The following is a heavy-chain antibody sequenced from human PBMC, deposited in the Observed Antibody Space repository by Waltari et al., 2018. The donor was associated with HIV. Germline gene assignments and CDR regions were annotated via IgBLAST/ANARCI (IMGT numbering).Heavy chain of an antibody. CDR1: ESSITSSY. CDR3: ARDQVYSGNSPGRVGMDV. CDR2: ISYSGST. V-gene: IGHV4-59*01. J-gene: IGHJ6*02. Sequence: QVQLQESGPGVVQPSETLSLTCTVSESSITSSYSSWIRQPPGRGLEWIGYISYSGSTTYNPSLKTRVTISRDTSTNQFSLRLTAVTAADTAVYYCARDQVYSGNSPGRVGMDVWGQGTTVTVSS. D-gene: IGHD1-26*01.